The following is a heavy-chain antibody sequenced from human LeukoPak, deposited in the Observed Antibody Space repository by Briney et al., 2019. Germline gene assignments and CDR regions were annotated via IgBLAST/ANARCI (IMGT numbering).Heavy chain of an antibody. CDR2: ISAYNGNT. J-gene: IGHJ4*02. CDR3: ARDLGRGYRSGGSCYPNYYFDY. CDR1: GYTFTSYG. V-gene: IGHV1-18*01. Sequence: ASVKVSCKASGYTFTSYGISWVRQAPGQGLEWMGWISAYNGNTNYAQKLQGRVTMTTDTSTSTAYMELRSLRSDDTAVYYCARDLGRGYRSGGSCYPNYYFDYWGQGTLVTVSS. D-gene: IGHD2-15*01.